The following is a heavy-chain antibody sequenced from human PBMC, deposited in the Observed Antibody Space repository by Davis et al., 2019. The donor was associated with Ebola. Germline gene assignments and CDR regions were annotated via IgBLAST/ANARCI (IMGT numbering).Heavy chain of an antibody. CDR3: ARGNRFCSGDICANWFDP. CDR1: GFMFRSYW. J-gene: IGHJ5*02. D-gene: IGHD2-15*01. Sequence: GESLKISCAASGFMFRSYWMSWVRQAPGKGLVWVSCIKNDGRSTSYADSVKGRFTISRDNAKNTLYLQMNSLRAEDTAVYYCARGNRFCSGDICANWFDPWGQGTLVTVSS. V-gene: IGHV3-74*01. CDR2: IKNDGRST.